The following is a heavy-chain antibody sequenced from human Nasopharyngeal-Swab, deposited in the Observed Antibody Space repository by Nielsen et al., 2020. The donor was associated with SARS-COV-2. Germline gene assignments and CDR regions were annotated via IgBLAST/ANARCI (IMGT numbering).Heavy chain of an antibody. CDR3: ARGVEVGVPYYYYGMDV. D-gene: IGHD3-3*01. CDR1: GFTFSSYS. J-gene: IGHJ6*02. CDR2: ISSSSSYI. V-gene: IGHV3-21*01. Sequence: GESLKISCATSGFTFSSYSMNWVRQAPGKGLEWVSSISSSSSYIYYADSVKGRFTISRDNAKNSLYLQMNSLRAEDTAVYYRARGVEVGVPYYYYGMDVWGQGTTVTVSS.